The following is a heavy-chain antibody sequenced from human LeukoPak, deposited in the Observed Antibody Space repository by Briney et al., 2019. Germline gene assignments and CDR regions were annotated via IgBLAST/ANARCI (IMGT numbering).Heavy chain of an antibody. CDR3: ARGDFSPLGYSGYGHDY. Sequence: GGSLRLSCAASGFAFSSYAMSWVRQAPGKGLEWVSAVSGSGANTYYTDSVKDRFTISRDNAKNTLYLQMNSLRAEDTAVYYCARGDFSPLGYSGYGHDYWGQGTLVTVSS. D-gene: IGHD5-12*01. CDR1: GFAFSSYA. J-gene: IGHJ4*02. CDR2: VSGSGANT. V-gene: IGHV3-23*01.